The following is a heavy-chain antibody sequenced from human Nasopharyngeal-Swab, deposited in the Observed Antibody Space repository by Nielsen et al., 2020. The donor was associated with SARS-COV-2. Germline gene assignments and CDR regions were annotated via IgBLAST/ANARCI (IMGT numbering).Heavy chain of an antibody. J-gene: IGHJ3*02. V-gene: IGHV1-2*06. CDR3: AAWWELSAFDI. CDR2: INPNSGGT. Sequence: ASVKVSCKASGYTFTGYYMHWVRQAPGQGLEWMGRINPNSGGTNYAQKFQGRVTMTRDTSISTAYMELSRLRSDDTAVYYGAAWWELSAFDIWGQGTMVTVSS. CDR1: GYTFTGYY. D-gene: IGHD1-26*01.